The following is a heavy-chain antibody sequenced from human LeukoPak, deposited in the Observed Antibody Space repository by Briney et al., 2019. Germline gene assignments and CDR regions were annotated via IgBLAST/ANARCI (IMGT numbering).Heavy chain of an antibody. J-gene: IGHJ4*02. CDR2: IRSDGNNK. CDR3: AKDRYGWGCDF. CDR1: AFTFSRYG. D-gene: IGHD3-10*01. Sequence: PGGSLRLSCAASAFTFSRYGMHWVRQAPGKGLEWVALIRSDGNNKYYADSVKGRFTISRDNSKTTLSLQMNSLSTEDRAVYYGAKDRYGWGCDFWGRGALVTVSS. V-gene: IGHV3-30*02.